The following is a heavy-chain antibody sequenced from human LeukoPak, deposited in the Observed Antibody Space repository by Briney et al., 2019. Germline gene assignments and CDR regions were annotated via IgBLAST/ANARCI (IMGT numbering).Heavy chain of an antibody. J-gene: IGHJ3*02. CDR3: TREYYSSAFDI. D-gene: IGHD3-10*01. CDR2: IDSSGTTI. CDR1: GFTFSSCE. Sequence: PGGSLRLSCAASGFTFSSCEMNWVRQTPGKGLEWVSYIDSSGTTIYYADSVKGRFTSSRDNAKNSLHLQMNSLRAEDTALYYCTREYYSSAFDIWGQGTMVTVSS. V-gene: IGHV3-48*03.